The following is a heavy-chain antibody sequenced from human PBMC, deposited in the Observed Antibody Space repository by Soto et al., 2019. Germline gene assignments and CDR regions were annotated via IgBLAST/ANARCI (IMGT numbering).Heavy chain of an antibody. V-gene: IGHV1-18*01. J-gene: IGHJ6*02. D-gene: IGHD3-10*01. CDR3: ARGGRDGMDV. CDR1: GFTFTTYG. Sequence: QGQLVQSGAEVKKPGASVKVSCKASGFTFTTYGFTCVRQAPGQGLEWMGWISAYNGNTNYAQKFQGRVTMTTDTPTSTVYLELRSLTSDDTAVYSCARGGRDGMDVWGPGTTVTLSS. CDR2: ISAYNGNT.